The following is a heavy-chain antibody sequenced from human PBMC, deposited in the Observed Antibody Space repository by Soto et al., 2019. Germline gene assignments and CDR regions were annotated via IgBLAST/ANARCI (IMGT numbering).Heavy chain of an antibody. J-gene: IGHJ2*01. D-gene: IGHD4-4*01. CDR1: GFTFSSYA. CDR2: ISYDGSNK. V-gene: IGHV3-30-3*01. CDR3: ARPLWRDDYNWGYFDL. Sequence: QVQLVESGGGVVQPGRSLRLSCAASGFTFSSYAMHWVRQAPGKGLEWVAVISYDGSNKYYADSVKGPFTISRDNSKNTLYLQMNRLRPEDTAVYYCARPLWRDDYNWGYFDLWGRGTRVTVSS.